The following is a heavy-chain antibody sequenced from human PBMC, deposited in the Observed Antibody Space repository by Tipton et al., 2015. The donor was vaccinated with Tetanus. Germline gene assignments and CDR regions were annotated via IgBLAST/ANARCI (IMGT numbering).Heavy chain of an antibody. Sequence: TLSLTCAVYGGSFSGYYWSWIRQPPGKGLEWIGEINHSGSTNYNPSLKSRVTISVDTSKNQFSLKLSSVTAADTAVYYCARAGTYDFWSGYPAGYYGMDVWGQGTTVTVSS. J-gene: IGHJ6*02. CDR3: ARAGTYDFWSGYPAGYYGMDV. V-gene: IGHV4-34*01. CDR2: INHSGST. D-gene: IGHD3-3*01. CDR1: GGSFSGYY.